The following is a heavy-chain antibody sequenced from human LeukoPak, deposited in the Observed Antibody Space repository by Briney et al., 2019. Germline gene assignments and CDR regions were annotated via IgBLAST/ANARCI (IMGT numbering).Heavy chain of an antibody. CDR2: INPSGGST. D-gene: IGHD3-22*01. V-gene: IGHV1-46*01. Sequence: GASVKVSCKASGYTFTSYDINWVRQATGQGLEWMGIINPSGGSTSYAQKFQGRVTMTRDTSTSTVYMELSSLRSEDTAVYYCARELNELQWLGYWGQGTLVTVSS. CDR1: GYTFTSYD. J-gene: IGHJ4*02. CDR3: ARELNELQWLGY.